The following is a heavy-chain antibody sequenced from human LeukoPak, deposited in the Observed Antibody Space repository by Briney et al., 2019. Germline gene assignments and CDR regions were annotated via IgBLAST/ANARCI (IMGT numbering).Heavy chain of an antibody. CDR3: ARRRGYSHHPDDWYFDF. J-gene: IGHJ2*01. Sequence: ASVKVSCKASGYTFTSYDINWVRQATGQGLEWMGWMNPNSGNTGYAQKFQGRVTMTRDISISTAYLELSSLRSEDTADYYCARRRGYSHHPDDWYFDFWGRGTLVTVSS. V-gene: IGHV1-8*01. CDR2: MNPNSGNT. CDR1: GYTFTSYD. D-gene: IGHD5-18*01.